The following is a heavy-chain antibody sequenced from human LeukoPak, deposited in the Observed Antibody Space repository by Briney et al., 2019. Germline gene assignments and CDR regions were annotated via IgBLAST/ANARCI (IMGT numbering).Heavy chain of an antibody. CDR2: LYYSGKT. J-gene: IGHJ3*02. V-gene: IGHV4-39*07. CDR1: GGYISSTTYY. CDR3: ARTARGGIVGADDAFDI. D-gene: IGHD1-26*01. Sequence: SDTLSLTCIISGGYISSTTYYWGWIRQPPGKGLEWIGTLYYSGKTYYNPSLKSRVTISIDTSKNQFSLKLTSATAADTAVYYCARTARGGIVGADDAFDIWGQGTMVTVSS.